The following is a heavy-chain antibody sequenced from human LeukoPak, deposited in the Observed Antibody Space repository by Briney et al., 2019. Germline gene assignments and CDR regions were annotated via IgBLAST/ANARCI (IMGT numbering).Heavy chain of an antibody. CDR3: ARGLLAPAGATAYNWFDP. Sequence: PGGSLRLSCAASGFTFSSYSMNWVRQAPGKGLEWVSSISSSSSYIYYADSVKGRFTISRDNAKNSLYLQMNSLRAEDTAVYYCARGLLAPAGATAYNWFDPWGQGTLVTVSS. CDR1: GFTFSSYS. CDR2: ISSSSSYI. D-gene: IGHD1-26*01. J-gene: IGHJ5*02. V-gene: IGHV3-21*01.